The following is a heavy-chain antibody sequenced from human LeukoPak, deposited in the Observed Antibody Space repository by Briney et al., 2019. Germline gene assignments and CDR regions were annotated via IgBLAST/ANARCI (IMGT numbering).Heavy chain of an antibody. D-gene: IGHD6-13*01. V-gene: IGHV4-34*01. CDR3: ARHSRIAAAGNPFDC. CDR1: GGSFSGYY. J-gene: IGHJ4*02. CDR2: INHSRST. Sequence: SETLSLTCAVYGGSFSGYYWSWIRQPPGKGLEWIGEINHSRSTNYNPSLKSRVTISVDTSKNQFSLKLSSVTAADTAVYYCARHSRIAAAGNPFDCWGQGTLVTVSS.